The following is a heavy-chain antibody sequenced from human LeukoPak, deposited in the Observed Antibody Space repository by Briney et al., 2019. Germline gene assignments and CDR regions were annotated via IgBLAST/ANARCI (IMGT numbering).Heavy chain of an antibody. CDR1: GGSFSGYY. V-gene: IGHV4-34*01. CDR3: ARDRPSKEYYDFWSGYPERNYYYYGMDV. J-gene: IGHJ6*02. D-gene: IGHD3-3*01. CDR2: INHSGST. Sequence: SETLSLTCAVYGGSFSGYYWSWIRQPPGKGLEWIGEINHSGSTNYNPSLKSRVTISVDTSKNQFSLKLSSVTAADTAVYYCARDRPSKEYYDFWSGYPERNYYYYGMDVWGQGTTVTVSS.